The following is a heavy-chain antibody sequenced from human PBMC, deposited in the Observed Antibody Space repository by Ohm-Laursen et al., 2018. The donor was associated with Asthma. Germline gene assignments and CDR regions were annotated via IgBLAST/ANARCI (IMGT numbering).Heavy chain of an antibody. V-gene: IGHV3-48*01. CDR1: GFTFSSYS. Sequence: SLRLSCSASGFTFSSYSMNWVRQAPGKGLEWVSYISSSSSTIYYADSVKGRFTISRDNAKNSLYLQMNSLRAEDTAVYYCAREPTMIVVVGYYYYYGMDVWGQGTTVTVSS. CDR3: AREPTMIVVVGYYYYYGMDV. J-gene: IGHJ6*02. D-gene: IGHD3-22*01. CDR2: ISSSSSTI.